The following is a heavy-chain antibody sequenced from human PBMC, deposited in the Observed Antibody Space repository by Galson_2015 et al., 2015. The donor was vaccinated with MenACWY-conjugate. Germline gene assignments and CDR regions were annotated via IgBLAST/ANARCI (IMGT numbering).Heavy chain of an antibody. Sequence: SLRLSCAASGFTFSSYAMSWVRQAPGKGLEWVSAISGSGGSTYYADSVKGRFTISRDNSKNTLYLQMNSLRAEDTAVYYCVKGGCSGGSCYGARFDPWGQGTLVTVSS. V-gene: IGHV3-23*01. J-gene: IGHJ5*02. D-gene: IGHD2-15*01. CDR3: VKGGCSGGSCYGARFDP. CDR2: ISGSGGST. CDR1: GFTFSSYA.